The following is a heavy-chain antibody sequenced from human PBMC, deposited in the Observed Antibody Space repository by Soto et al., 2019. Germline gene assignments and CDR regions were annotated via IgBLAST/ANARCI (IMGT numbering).Heavy chain of an antibody. CDR1: GFTFSNAW. D-gene: IGHD3-22*01. J-gene: IGHJ4*02. CDR2: IKGEADGGTT. V-gene: IGHV3-15*01. CDR3: TTGLSNGYYNFDY. Sequence: PGGSLRHSFVASGFTFSNAWLSWVRQAPGKGLEWVGRIKGEADGGTTDYAAPVKGRITISRDHSKDTLYLQMNSLKTEDTAVYYCTTGLSNGYYNFDYWGQGT.